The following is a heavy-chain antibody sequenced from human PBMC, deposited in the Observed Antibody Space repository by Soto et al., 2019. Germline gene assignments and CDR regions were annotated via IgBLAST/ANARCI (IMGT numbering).Heavy chain of an antibody. CDR1: GGSISSSSYY. D-gene: IGHD6-13*01. J-gene: IGHJ5*02. V-gene: IGHV4-39*01. Sequence: QLQLQESGPGLVKPSETLSLTCTVSGGSISSSSYYWGWIRQPPGKGLEWIGSIYYSGSTYYNPSLKSRVTISVDTSKNQFSLKLSSVTAADTAVYYCERVRALRPQLTSWGQGTLVTVSS. CDR2: IYYSGST. CDR3: ERVRALRPQLTS.